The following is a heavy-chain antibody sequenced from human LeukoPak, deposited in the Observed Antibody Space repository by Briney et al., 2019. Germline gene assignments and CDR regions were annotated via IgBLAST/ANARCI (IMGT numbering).Heavy chain of an antibody. CDR1: GYSFSNYW. CDR2: IYPGEYDI. V-gene: IGHV5-51*01. Sequence: GESLKISCKGSGYSFSNYWIGWVRQMPGKGLEWMGIIYPGEYDIRYSPSFQGQVTISADKSISTAYLQWSSLKASDTAMYYCARLLGYCSGGSCYGNFDYWGQGTLVTVSS. D-gene: IGHD2-15*01. CDR3: ARLLGYCSGGSCYGNFDY. J-gene: IGHJ4*02.